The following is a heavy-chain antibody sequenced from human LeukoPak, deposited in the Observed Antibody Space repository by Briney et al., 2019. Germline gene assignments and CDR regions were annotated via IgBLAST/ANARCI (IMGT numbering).Heavy chain of an antibody. CDR1: GGSMSSYY. Sequence: SETLSLTCTVSGGSMSSYYWSWIRQPPGKGLEWIGYIYYSGSTNYNPSLKSRVTISVDTSKNQFSLKLSSVTAADTAVYYCARTGGSGSSFDYWGQGTLVTVSS. CDR2: IYYSGST. D-gene: IGHD3-10*01. J-gene: IGHJ4*02. CDR3: ARTGGSGSSFDY. V-gene: IGHV4-59*01.